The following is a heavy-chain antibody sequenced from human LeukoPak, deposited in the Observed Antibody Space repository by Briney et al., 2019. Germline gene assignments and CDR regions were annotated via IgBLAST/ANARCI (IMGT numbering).Heavy chain of an antibody. D-gene: IGHD1-1*01. V-gene: IGHV4-59*06. CDR2: IHYSGST. CDR3: ACGSNNWYNWFDP. CDR1: GGSISSYS. Sequence: PSETLSLTCSVSGGSISSYSWNWIRQPAGKGLEWIGYIHYSGSTYYHPSLKSRVSMSVDTSRNQFSLKLSSVTAADTAVYYCACGSNNWYNWFDPWGQGTLVTVSS. J-gene: IGHJ5*02.